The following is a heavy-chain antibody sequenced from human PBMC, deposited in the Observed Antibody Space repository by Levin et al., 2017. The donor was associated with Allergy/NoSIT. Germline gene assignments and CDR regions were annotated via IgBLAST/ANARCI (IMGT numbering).Heavy chain of an antibody. V-gene: IGHV3-30*03. J-gene: IGHJ4*02. CDR1: GFSFSTYG. D-gene: IGHD1-26*01. CDR2: ITSDGSNK. CDR3: AQGGDFDS. Sequence: GGSLRLSCAASGFSFSTYGIQWVRQAPGKGLEWVALITSDGSNKYYGDPGKGRFTISRDNSKNTVYLQMKSLRAEDTAVYYCAQGGDFDSWGLGTVVTVSS.